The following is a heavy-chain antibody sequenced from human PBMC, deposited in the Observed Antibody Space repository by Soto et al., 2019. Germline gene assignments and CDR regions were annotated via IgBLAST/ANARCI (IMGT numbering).Heavy chain of an antibody. J-gene: IGHJ4*02. D-gene: IGHD1-26*01. CDR3: ARAPIVDHWFDY. Sequence: SETLSLTCAVYGGSFSGYYWSWIRQPPGKGLEWIGEIYHSGSTNYNPSLKSRVTISVDTSKNQFSLKLSSVTAADTAVYYCARAPIVDHWFDYWGQGTLVTVSS. CDR1: GGSFSGYY. V-gene: IGHV4-34*01. CDR2: IYHSGST.